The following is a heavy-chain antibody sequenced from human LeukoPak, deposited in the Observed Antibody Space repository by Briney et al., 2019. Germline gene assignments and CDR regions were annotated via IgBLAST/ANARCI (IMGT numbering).Heavy chain of an antibody. J-gene: IGHJ4*02. CDR2: IYWDDDK. D-gene: IGHD6-19*01. Sequence: SGPTLVKPTQTLTLTCTFSGFSLTTSGVGVGWIRQPPGKALEWLALIYWDDDKRYSPSLKSRGTITKDTSKNQVVLTMTNMDPVDTATYYCSRTRRGQIGWTNDYWGQGTLVTVSS. CDR1: GFSLTTSGVG. V-gene: IGHV2-5*02. CDR3: SRTRRGQIGWTNDY.